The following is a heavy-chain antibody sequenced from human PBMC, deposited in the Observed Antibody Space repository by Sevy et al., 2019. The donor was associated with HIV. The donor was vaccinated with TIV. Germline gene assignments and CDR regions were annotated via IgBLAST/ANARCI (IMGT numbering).Heavy chain of an antibody. CDR2: ISSRGSTE. CDR1: GFTFSNAW. Sequence: GGSLRLSCAASGFTFSNAWMSWVRQAPGKGLEWVAYISSRGSTEHYADSVKGRFTISRDNVKNSLYLQMDSLRGEDTAVYYCASEADYYFDSRGQGSLVTVSS. J-gene: IGHJ4*02. V-gene: IGHV3-11*01. CDR3: ASEADYYFDS. D-gene: IGHD2-21*02.